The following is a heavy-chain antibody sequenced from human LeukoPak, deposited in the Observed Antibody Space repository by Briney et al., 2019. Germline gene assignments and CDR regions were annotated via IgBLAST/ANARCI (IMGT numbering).Heavy chain of an antibody. J-gene: IGHJ6*02. Sequence: GSLRLSCAASGFTVSSNYMSWVRQAPGKGLEWVSVIYSGGSTYYADSVKGRFTISRDNSKNTLNLQMNSLRAEDTAVYYCARDKLLYEKLYYYGMDVWGQGTTVTVSS. V-gene: IGHV3-53*01. CDR3: ARDKLLYEKLYYYGMDV. CDR2: IYSGGST. CDR1: GFTVSSNY. D-gene: IGHD2-2*02.